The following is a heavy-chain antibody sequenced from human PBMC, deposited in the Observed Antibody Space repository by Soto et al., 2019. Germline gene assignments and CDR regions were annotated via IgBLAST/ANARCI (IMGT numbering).Heavy chain of an antibody. CDR1: GGSISTDNW. V-gene: IGHV4-4*02. D-gene: IGHD5-12*01. J-gene: IGHJ4*02. CDR2: IYHSGST. CDR3: ARGGRWLFDY. Sequence: QVQLEESGPGLVKPSGTLSLTCAVSGGSISTDNWWSWVRQPPGKGLEWVGEIYHSGSTNYNPSLKRRLTISIDKSKDQFSLDVRSVTAADTAVYYCARGGRWLFDYWGQGNLVTVSS.